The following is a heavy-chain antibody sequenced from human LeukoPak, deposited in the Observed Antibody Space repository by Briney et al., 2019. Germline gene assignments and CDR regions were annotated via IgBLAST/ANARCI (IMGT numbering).Heavy chain of an antibody. J-gene: IGHJ3*02. CDR2: IYTSGST. CDR1: GGSFSGYY. V-gene: IGHV4-4*07. D-gene: IGHD1-26*01. CDR3: AREWELGAFDI. Sequence: PSETLSLTCAVYGGSFSGYYWSWIRQPPGKGLEWIGRIYTSGSTNYNPSLKSRVTMSVDTSKNQFSLKLSSVTAADTAVYYCAREWELGAFDIWGQGTMVTVPS.